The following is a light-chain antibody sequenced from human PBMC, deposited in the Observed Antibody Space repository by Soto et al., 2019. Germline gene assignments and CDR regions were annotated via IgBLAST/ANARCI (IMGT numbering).Light chain of an antibody. CDR2: DVR. V-gene: IGLV2-14*03. CDR3: SSYTSSSTQV. J-gene: IGLJ1*01. CDR1: SSDVGGYNF. Sequence: QSALTQPASESGSPGQSITISCTGTSSDVGGYNFVSWYQQHPGKVPKLMIYDVRDRPSGVSNRFSGSKSGNTASLTISGLQAEDESDYYCSSYTSSSTQVFGTGTKLTVL.